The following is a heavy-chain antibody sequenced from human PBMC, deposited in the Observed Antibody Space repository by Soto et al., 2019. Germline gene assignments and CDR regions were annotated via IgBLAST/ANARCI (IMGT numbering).Heavy chain of an antibody. Sequence: QLQLQESGPGLVKPSETLSLTCTVSGGSISSSSYYWGWIRQPPGKGLEWIGSIYYSGSTYYNPSLKSRVTISVDTSKNQFSLKLSSVTAADTAVYYCARRIAVRKAGDAFDIWGQGTMVTVSS. J-gene: IGHJ3*02. D-gene: IGHD6-19*01. CDR1: GGSISSSSYY. V-gene: IGHV4-39*01. CDR3: ARRIAVRKAGDAFDI. CDR2: IYYSGST.